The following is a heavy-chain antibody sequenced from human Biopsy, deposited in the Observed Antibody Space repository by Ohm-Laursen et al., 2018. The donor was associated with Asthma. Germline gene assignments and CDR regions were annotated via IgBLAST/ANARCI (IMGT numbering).Heavy chain of an antibody. J-gene: IGHJ4*02. V-gene: IGHV4-4*01. Sequence: PGTLSLTCDVSGGSISVSNWWSWVRQPPGGGLEWIGQIYHLGNANYNPSLKIRVTMSVDKSKNQFSLKLTSVTAADTAVYFCARRWRSYDSSNYYLDQWGQGTLVTVSS. CDR2: IYHLGNA. D-gene: IGHD3-22*01. CDR1: GGSISVSNW. CDR3: ARRWRSYDSSNYYLDQ.